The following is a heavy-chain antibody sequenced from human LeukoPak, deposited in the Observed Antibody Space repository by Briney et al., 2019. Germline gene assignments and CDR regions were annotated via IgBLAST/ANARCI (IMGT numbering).Heavy chain of an antibody. CDR1: GRSISSSSYY. V-gene: IGHV4-39*07. D-gene: IGHD2-21*02. CDR3: ARDRGGDVYYFDY. Sequence: SETLSLTCTVSGRSISSSSYYWGWIRQPPGKGLEWIGSIYYSGSTYYNPSLKSRVTISVDTTKNQFSLKLSSVTAADTAVYYCARDRGGDVYYFDYWGQGTLVTVSS. CDR2: IYYSGST. J-gene: IGHJ4*02.